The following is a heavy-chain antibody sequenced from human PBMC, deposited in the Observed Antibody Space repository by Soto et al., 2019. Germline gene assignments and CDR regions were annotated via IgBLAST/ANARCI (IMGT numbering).Heavy chain of an antibody. CDR2: IGTAGDT. CDR1: GFTFSSYD. Sequence: GGSLRLSCAASGFTFSSYDMHWVRQATGKGLEWVSAIGTAGDTYYPGSVKGRFTISRENAKNSLYLQMNSLRAEDTAVYYCSRDFFPWDGYKPLYYYYGMDVWGQGTTVTVSS. CDR3: SRDFFPWDGYKPLYYYYGMDV. D-gene: IGHD5-12*01. V-gene: IGHV3-13*01. J-gene: IGHJ6*02.